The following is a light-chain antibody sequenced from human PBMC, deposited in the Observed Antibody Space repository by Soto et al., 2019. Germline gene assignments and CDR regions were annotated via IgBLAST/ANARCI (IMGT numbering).Light chain of an antibody. CDR2: EVS. CDR3: SSYTSINTHV. Sequence: QSALAQPASVSGSPGQSITISCAGTSSDVGAYNYVSWYQQLPGKAPNLMIYEVSNRPSGVSNRFSGSKSGNTASLTISGLQAEDEADYYCSSYTSINTHVFGTGTKVTVL. CDR1: SSDVGAYNY. J-gene: IGLJ1*01. V-gene: IGLV2-14*01.